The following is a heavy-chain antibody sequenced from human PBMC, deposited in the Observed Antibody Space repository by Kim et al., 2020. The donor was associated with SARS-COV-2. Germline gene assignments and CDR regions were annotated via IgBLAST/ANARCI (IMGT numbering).Heavy chain of an antibody. CDR3: ARGGVTMVRGVLYYYGMDV. CDR1: GGSISSSSYY. V-gene: IGHV4-39*07. Sequence: SETLSLTCTVSGGSISSSSYYWGWIRQPPGKGLEWIGSIYYSGSTYYNPSLKSRVTISVDTSKNQFSLKLSSVTAADTAVYYCARGGVTMVRGVLYYYGMDVCGQGTTVTVSS. CDR2: IYYSGST. J-gene: IGHJ6*02. D-gene: IGHD3-10*01.